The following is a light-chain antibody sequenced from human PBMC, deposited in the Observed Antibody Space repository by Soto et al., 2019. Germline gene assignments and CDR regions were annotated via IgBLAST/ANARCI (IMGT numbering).Light chain of an antibody. CDR1: SRDVGGYNY. V-gene: IGLV2-14*01. J-gene: IGLJ2*01. CDR2: EVS. CDR3: SSYISSSTFVV. Sequence: QSALTQPASVSGSPGQSITISCTGTSRDVGGYNYVSWHQQHPGKAPKVIITEVSNRPSGVSNRFAGSKSGNTASLTISGLQDEDEADYYCSSYISSSTFVVFGGGTKLAV.